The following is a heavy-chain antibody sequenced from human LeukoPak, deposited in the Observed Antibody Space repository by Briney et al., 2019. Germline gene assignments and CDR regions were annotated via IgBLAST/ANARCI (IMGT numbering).Heavy chain of an antibody. Sequence: GGSLRLSRTVSGFTFSSYAMSWVHQAPGKGLEWVSAISSTGGNTYHADSVKGRFTISRDNSKNTLYLQMNSLRVEDTAVYYCARRGESTNYGDYRFDSWGQGTLVIVSS. J-gene: IGHJ4*02. CDR2: ISSTGGNT. CDR3: ARRGESTNYGDYRFDS. V-gene: IGHV3-23*01. CDR1: GFTFSSYA. D-gene: IGHD4-17*01.